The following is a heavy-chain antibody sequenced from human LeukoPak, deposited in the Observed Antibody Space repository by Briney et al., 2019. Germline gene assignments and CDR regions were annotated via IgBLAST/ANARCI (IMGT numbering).Heavy chain of an antibody. CDR1: GGSISSGGYY. D-gene: IGHD3-10*01. CDR3: ARGSITMVRGAILN. Sequence: SQTLSLTCTVSGGSISSGGYYWSWIRQHPGKGLEWIGYIYYSGSTYYNPSLRSRVTISVDTSKNQFSLKLSSVTAADTAVYYCARGSITMVRGAILNWGQGTLVTVSS. J-gene: IGHJ4*02. V-gene: IGHV4-31*03. CDR2: IYYSGST.